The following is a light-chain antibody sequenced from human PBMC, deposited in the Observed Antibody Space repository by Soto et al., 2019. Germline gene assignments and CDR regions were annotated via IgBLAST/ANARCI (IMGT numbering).Light chain of an antibody. Sequence: VLTQPASVSGSPGQSIAITCTGTSSDVGGYNYVSWYQQHPGKAPKLMIYDVSNRPSGVSNRFSGSKSGNTASLTISGLQAEDEADYYCSSYTSTSTYVFAIGTKVTVL. V-gene: IGLV2-14*01. CDR1: SSDVGGYNY. J-gene: IGLJ1*01. CDR3: SSYTSTSTYV. CDR2: DVS.